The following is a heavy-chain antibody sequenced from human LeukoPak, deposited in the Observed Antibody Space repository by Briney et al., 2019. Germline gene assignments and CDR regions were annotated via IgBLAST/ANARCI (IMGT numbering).Heavy chain of an antibody. J-gene: IGHJ4*02. CDR3: ARDYGGTLYFDY. Sequence: SETLSLTCTVSGGSISSSSYYWSWIRQPPGKGLEWIGYIYYSGSTNYNPSLKSRVTISVDTSKNQFSLKLSSVTAADTAVYYCARDYGGTLYFDYWGQGTLVTVSS. D-gene: IGHD4-23*01. CDR2: IYYSGST. V-gene: IGHV4-61*01. CDR1: GGSISSSSYY.